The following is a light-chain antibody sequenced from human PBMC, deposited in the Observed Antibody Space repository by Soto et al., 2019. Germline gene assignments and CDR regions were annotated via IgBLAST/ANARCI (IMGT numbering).Light chain of an antibody. CDR1: STDVGRYNY. CDR3: SSYTTSSTYV. V-gene: IGLV2-14*01. Sequence: QSALTQPASVSGSPGQSITISCTGTSTDVGRYNYVSWYQQHPGTAPKLMIYDVANRPSGVSTRFSGSKSGITASLTISGLQAEDEADYYCSSYTTSSTYVFGTGTKLTVL. J-gene: IGLJ1*01. CDR2: DVA.